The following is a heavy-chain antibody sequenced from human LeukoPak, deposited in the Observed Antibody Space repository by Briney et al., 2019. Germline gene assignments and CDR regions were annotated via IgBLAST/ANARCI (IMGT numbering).Heavy chain of an antibody. D-gene: IGHD3-10*01. J-gene: IGHJ4*02. CDR3: AKDRDYGSGSYLDY. CDR2: ISWNSGSI. CDR1: GFTFDDYA. V-gene: IGHV3-9*01. Sequence: QPGGSLRLSCAASGFTFDDYAMHRVRQAPGKGLEWVSGISWNSGSIGYADSVKGRFTISRGNAKNSLYLQMNSLRAEDTALYYCAKDRDYGSGSYLDYWGQGTLVTVSS.